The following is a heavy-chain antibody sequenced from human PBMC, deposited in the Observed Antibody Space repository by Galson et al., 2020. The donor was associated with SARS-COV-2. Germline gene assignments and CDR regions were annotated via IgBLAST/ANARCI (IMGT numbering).Heavy chain of an antibody. CDR2: ISTSSSYT. CDR3: ARDEGIRGYNYGRLYYGMDV. D-gene: IGHD5-18*01. CDR1: GFPFSTYS. J-gene: IGHJ6*02. V-gene: IGHV3-21*01. Sequence: NSGGSLRLSCAASGFPFSTYSMTWVRLAPGKELEWVSSISTSSSYTYYVDSVKGRFSISRDNPRNSLYLQMNSLRAEDTAVYYCARDEGIRGYNYGRLYYGMDVWGQGTTVTVSS.